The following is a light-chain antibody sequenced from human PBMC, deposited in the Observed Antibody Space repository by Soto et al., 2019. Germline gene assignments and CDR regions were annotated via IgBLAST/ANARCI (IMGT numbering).Light chain of an antibody. CDR3: SSYTTSSTLV. V-gene: IGLV2-14*03. CDR1: SSDVGNYNY. CDR2: DVN. Sequence: QSALTQPASVSGSPGQSITISCTGTSSDVGNYNYVSWYQKHPGKVPKLMIYDVNSRPSGVSNRFSGSKSGNTASLTISGLQAEDEADYYSSSYTTSSTLVFGGGTQLTVL. J-gene: IGLJ7*01.